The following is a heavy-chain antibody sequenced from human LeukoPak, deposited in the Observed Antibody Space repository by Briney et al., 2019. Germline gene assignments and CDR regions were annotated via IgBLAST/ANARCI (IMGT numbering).Heavy chain of an antibody. Sequence: SETLSLTCTVSGGSISSYYWSWIRQPLGKGLEWIGYIYYSGSTNYNPSLKSRVTISVDTSKNQFSLKLSSVTAADTAVYYCASSFIAAAGTFRAFDYWGQGTLVTVSS. CDR3: ASSFIAAAGTFRAFDY. CDR2: IYYSGST. CDR1: GGSISSYY. D-gene: IGHD6-13*01. J-gene: IGHJ4*02. V-gene: IGHV4-59*01.